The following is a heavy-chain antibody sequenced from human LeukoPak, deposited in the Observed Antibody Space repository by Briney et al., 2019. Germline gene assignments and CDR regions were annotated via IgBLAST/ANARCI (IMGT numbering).Heavy chain of an antibody. CDR1: GDSVSNNSAA. CDR3: ARSLTGRRDFDY. J-gene: IGHJ4*02. Sequence: SQTLSLTCAISGDSVSNNSAAWNWIRQSPSRGLEWLGRTYYRSTWYSDYALSVKSRMTINPDTSKNQFSLQLHPLTPEDTALYYCARSLTGRRDFDYWGQGTLVTVSS. V-gene: IGHV6-1*01. D-gene: IGHD1-1*01. CDR2: TYYRSTWYS.